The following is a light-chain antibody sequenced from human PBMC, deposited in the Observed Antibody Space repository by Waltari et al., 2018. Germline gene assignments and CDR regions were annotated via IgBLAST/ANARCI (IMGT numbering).Light chain of an antibody. CDR1: SSDVGGYSL. J-gene: IGLJ1*01. Sequence: QSALTPPASVSGSPGQSITISCPGSSSDVGGYSLVSWYQQHPGKAPKLMIYAVTKRPSGVSHRFSGSKSGNTASLTISGLQTEDEADYYCCSYAGSTTSSVVFGTGTKVIVL. CDR3: CSYAGSTTSSVV. CDR2: AVT. V-gene: IGLV2-23*02.